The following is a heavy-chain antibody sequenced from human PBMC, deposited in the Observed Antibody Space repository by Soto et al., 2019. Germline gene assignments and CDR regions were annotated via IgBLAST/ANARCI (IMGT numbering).Heavy chain of an antibody. J-gene: IGHJ6*02. CDR3: ARDFLVPAAIKRGMDV. CDR2: ISGSGGST. Sequence: HPGGSLRLSCAASGFTVSSYAMSWVRQAPGKGLEWVSAISGSGGSTYYADSVKGRFTISRDNSKNTLYLQMNSLRAEDTAVYYCARDFLVPAAIKRGMDVWGQGTTVTVSS. CDR1: GFTVSSYA. D-gene: IGHD2-2*01. V-gene: IGHV3-23*01.